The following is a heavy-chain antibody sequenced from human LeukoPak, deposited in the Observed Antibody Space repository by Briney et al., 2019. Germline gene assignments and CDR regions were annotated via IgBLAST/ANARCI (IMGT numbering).Heavy chain of an antibody. CDR2: ITFSGGTT. D-gene: IGHD5-24*01. V-gene: IGHV3-23*01. CDR3: AKAQGTTNGLLDN. Sequence: GGSLRLSCVVSGFPISTYTTTWVRQTPEKGLEWVSSITFSGGTTYYADSVRGRFTITRDDSENTLYLQMTSLRVEDTAVYYCAKAQGTTNGLLDNWGQGVLVTVSS. J-gene: IGHJ4*02. CDR1: GFPISTYT.